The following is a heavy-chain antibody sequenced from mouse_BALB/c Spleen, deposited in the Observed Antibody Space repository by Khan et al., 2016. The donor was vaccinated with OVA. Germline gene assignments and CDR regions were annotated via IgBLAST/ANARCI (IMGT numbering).Heavy chain of an antibody. CDR3: ARLAYYYDSEGFAY. D-gene: IGHD1-1*01. Sequence: EVELVESGGDLVKPGGSLKLSCAASGFTFSTYGMSWVRQTPDKRLEWVATISSGGAYTYYPDSVKGRSTISRDNAKNTLYLQMSSLKSEDTAIYYCARLAYYYDSEGFAYWGQGTLVTVSA. J-gene: IGHJ3*01. CDR1: GFTFSTYG. CDR2: ISSGGAYT. V-gene: IGHV5-6*01.